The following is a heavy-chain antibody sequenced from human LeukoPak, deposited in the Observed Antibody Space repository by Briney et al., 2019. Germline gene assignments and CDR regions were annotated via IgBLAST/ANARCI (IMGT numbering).Heavy chain of an antibody. CDR2: IYASGST. Sequence: SQTLSLTCTVSGGSIRSGSYYWSWIRQPAGKGLEWIGRIYASGSTNYNPSLKSRVTISVDTSKNQFSQKLSSVTAADTAVYYCARAHDSSGYYYSYFDYWGQGTLVTVSS. J-gene: IGHJ4*02. D-gene: IGHD3-22*01. CDR3: ARAHDSSGYYYSYFDY. CDR1: GGSIRSGSYY. V-gene: IGHV4-61*02.